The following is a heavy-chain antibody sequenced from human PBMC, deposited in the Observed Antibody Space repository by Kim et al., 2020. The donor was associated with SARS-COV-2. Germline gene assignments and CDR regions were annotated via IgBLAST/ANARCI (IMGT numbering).Heavy chain of an antibody. CDR1: GFTFSDYY. CDR3: ARDRRERVLGTYYYYGMDV. Sequence: GGSLRLSCAASGFTFSDYYMSWIRQAPGKGLEWVSYISSSGSTIYYADSVKGRFTISRDNAKNSLYLQMNSLRAEDTAVYYCARDRRERVLGTYYYYGMDVWGQGTTVTVSS. J-gene: IGHJ6*02. V-gene: IGHV3-11*01. CDR2: ISSSGSTI. D-gene: IGHD2-8*02.